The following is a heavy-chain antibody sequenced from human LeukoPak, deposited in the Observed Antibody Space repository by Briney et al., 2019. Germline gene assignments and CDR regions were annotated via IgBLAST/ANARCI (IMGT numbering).Heavy chain of an antibody. CDR3: ARTSNYGYVDY. CDR1: GFTFSSYG. J-gene: IGHJ4*02. CDR2: IWYDGSNK. V-gene: IGHV3-33*01. D-gene: IGHD5-18*01. Sequence: GGSLRLSCAASGFTFSSYGTHWVRQAPGKGLEWVAVIWYDGSNKYYADSAKGRFTISRDNSKNTLYLQMNSLRAEDTAVYYCARTSNYGYVDYWGQGTLVTVSS.